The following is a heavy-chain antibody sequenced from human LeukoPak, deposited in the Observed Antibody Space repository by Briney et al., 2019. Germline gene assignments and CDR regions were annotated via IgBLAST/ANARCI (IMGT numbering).Heavy chain of an antibody. J-gene: IGHJ4*02. Sequence: PSETLSLTCAVSGYSISSGYYWGWIRQPPGKGLEWIGSIYHSGSTYYNPSLKSRLTISVDTSKNQSSLKLSSVTAADAAVYYCARHNYDYYFDYWGQGTLVTVSS. CDR3: ARHNYDYYFDY. V-gene: IGHV4-38-2*01. D-gene: IGHD3-3*01. CDR2: IYHSGST. CDR1: GYSISSGYY.